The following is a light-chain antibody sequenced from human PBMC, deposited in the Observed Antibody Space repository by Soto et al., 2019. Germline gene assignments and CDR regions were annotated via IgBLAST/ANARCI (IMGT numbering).Light chain of an antibody. J-gene: IGKJ1*01. CDR3: QQYGGSPT. CDR2: GAS. V-gene: IGKV3-20*01. Sequence: ETVMTQSPATLSVSPGERATLFCRASQSVDRYLAWYQQKPGQAPRLLIYGASNRATGIPDRISGGGSGTDFTLTISRLGPEDFAIYYCQQYGGSPTFGQGTKVDIK. CDR1: QSVDRY.